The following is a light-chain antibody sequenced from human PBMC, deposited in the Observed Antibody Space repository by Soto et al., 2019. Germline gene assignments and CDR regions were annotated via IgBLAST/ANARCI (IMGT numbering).Light chain of an antibody. V-gene: IGLV1-40*01. CDR2: GDN. Sequence: QAVVTQPPSVSGAPGQRITISCTGSSSNIGAHYDVHWYRHLPGAAPKLLLYGDNNRPSGVPDRFSGSKSGTSASLAITGRQADDEADYYCQSYDSTLNRVFGTGTKLTVL. CDR1: SSNIGAHYD. CDR3: QSYDSTLNRV. J-gene: IGLJ1*01.